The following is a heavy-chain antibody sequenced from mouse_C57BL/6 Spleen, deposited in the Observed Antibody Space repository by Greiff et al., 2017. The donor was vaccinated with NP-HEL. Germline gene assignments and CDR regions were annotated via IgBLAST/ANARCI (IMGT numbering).Heavy chain of an antibody. J-gene: IGHJ1*03. V-gene: IGHV3-6*01. Sequence: DVKLQESGPGLVKPSQSLSLTCSVTGYSITSGYYWNWIRQFPGNKLEWMGYISYDGSNNYNPSLKNRISITRDTSKNQFFLKLNSVTTEDTATYYCARDGAGSGYFDVWGTGTTVTVSS. D-gene: IGHD4-1*01. CDR2: ISYDGSN. CDR1: GYSITSGYY. CDR3: ARDGAGSGYFDV.